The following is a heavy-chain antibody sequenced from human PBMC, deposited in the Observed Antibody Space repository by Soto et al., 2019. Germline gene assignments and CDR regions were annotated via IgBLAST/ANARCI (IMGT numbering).Heavy chain of an antibody. CDR1: GYTFTSYY. J-gene: IGHJ4*02. D-gene: IGHD3-3*01. CDR2: INPSGGST. CDR3: ARAPYYDFWSGYPYYFDY. V-gene: IGHV1-46*01. Sequence: ASVKVSCKASGYTFTSYYMHWVRQAPGQGLEWMGIINPSGGSTSYAQKFQGRVTMTRDTSTSTVYMELSSLRSEDTAVYYCARAPYYDFWSGYPYYFDYWGQGTLVTVSS.